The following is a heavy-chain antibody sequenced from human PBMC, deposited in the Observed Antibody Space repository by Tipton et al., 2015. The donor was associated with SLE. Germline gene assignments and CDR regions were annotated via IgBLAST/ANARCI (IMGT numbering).Heavy chain of an antibody. J-gene: IGHJ3*02. CDR2: IYPGDSDT. CDR1: GYSFNRFW. CDR3: ARHGDHYALESYYNDAFDI. D-gene: IGHD3-10*01. Sequence: QLVQSGAEMKKPGESLKISCKGSGYSFNRFWIGWVRQMPGKGLEWMGIIYPGDSDTTYSPSFQGQVTISADKSITTAYLQWSSLKASDTAMYYSARHGDHYALESYYNDAFDIWGQGTMVTVSS. V-gene: IGHV5-51*01.